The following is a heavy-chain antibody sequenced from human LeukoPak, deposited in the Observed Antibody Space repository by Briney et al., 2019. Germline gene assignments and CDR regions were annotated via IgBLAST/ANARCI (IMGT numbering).Heavy chain of an antibody. J-gene: IGHJ5*02. CDR1: GFTFSNYN. CDR3: ARDARATEDSSNWNWFDP. V-gene: IGHV3-48*01. Sequence: PGGSLRLSCAPSGFTFSNYNMNWVRQAPGKGLEWVSFISSTGHTIYYADSVKGRFTISGDNAKNSLYLQMNSLRAEDTAVYYCARDARATEDSSNWNWFDPWGQGTLVTVSS. CDR2: ISSTGHTI. D-gene: IGHD6-13*01.